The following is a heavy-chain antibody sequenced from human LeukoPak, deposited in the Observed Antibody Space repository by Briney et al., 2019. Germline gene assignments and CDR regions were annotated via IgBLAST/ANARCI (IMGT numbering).Heavy chain of an antibody. J-gene: IGHJ6*04. Sequence: GGSLRLSCAASGFTFSSYAMSWVRQAPGKGLEWVSAISGSGGSTYYADSVKGRFTISRDNSKNTLYLQMNSLRAEDTAVYYCAKIYCSSTSCYGMDVWGKGTTVTVSS. CDR2: ISGSGGST. V-gene: IGHV3-23*01. CDR1: GFTFSSYA. CDR3: AKIYCSSTSCYGMDV. D-gene: IGHD2-2*01.